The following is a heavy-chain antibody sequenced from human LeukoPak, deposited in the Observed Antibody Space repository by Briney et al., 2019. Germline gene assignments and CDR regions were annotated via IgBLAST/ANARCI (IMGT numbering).Heavy chain of an antibody. J-gene: IGHJ5*01. CDR3: ARVCSVRPYCSTTTPFDS. CDR1: GGSFSGYY. CDR2: IGHSGST. V-gene: IGHV4-34*01. Sequence: SSETLSLTCAVYGGSFSGYYWNWIRQPPGKGLEWIGEIGHSGSTKYNPSLKSRLIMSVDTSKNQFSLRLSSVTAVDTAVYYCARVCSVRPYCSTTTPFDSWGQGTRVTVYS. D-gene: IGHD2-8*01.